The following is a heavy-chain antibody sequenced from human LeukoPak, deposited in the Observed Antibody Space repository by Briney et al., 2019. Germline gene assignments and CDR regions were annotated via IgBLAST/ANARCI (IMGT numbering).Heavy chain of an antibody. J-gene: IGHJ4*02. CDR2: VHSSGNT. D-gene: IGHD6-13*01. CDR1: GGSISDSSFY. Sequence: PSETLFLTCTVSGGSISDSSFYWGWIRQPPGKGLEWIGSVHSSGNTNYAPSLNSRVTLSVDTSKNQFSLNLSSVTAADTAVYYCARCLATGGRVSFDYWGQGTLVTVSS. CDR3: ARCLATGGRVSFDY. V-gene: IGHV4-39*01.